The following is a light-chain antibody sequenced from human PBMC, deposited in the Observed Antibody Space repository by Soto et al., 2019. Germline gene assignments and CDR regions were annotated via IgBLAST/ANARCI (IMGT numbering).Light chain of an antibody. J-gene: IGLJ2*01. CDR1: SSNIGSEY. CDR2: SNN. V-gene: IGLV1-44*01. CDR3: AAWDDSLNGLV. Sequence: QSVLTQPPSASGTPGQRVTISCSGSSSNIGSEYVVWYQHLPGTAPKLLIYSNNQRPSGVPDRFSGSKFGTSASLAISGLQSEDEADYYCAAWDDSLNGLVFGGGTKLTVL.